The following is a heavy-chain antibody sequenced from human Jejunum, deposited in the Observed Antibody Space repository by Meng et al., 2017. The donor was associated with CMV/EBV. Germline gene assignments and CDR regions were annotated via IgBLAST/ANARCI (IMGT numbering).Heavy chain of an antibody. V-gene: IGHV4-61*01. J-gene: IGHJ4*02. CDR2: RQHNGNT. CDR3: ASLRGSWFIHY. Sequence: VSGDSVSSYSYYWSWVRPPPGRGLEWIGYRQHNGNTNYSPSLKSRATISLDTSKNQFSLRLSSVTAADTAKYYCASLRGSWFIHYWGQGALVTVSS. D-gene: IGHD3-10*01. CDR1: GDSVSSYSYY.